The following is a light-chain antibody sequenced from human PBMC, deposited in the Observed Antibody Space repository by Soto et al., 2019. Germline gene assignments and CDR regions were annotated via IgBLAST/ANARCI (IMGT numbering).Light chain of an antibody. J-gene: IGLJ2*01. V-gene: IGLV4-69*01. Sequence: QTVVTQSPSASDSLGASVKLTCTLSSGHSNYAIAWHQQQPEKGPRFLMKVNSDGSHRKGDGIPDRFLGSSSGAERYLTISSLQSEDEADYYCQTWGTGIRVVFGGGTKLTVL. CDR1: SGHSNYA. CDR2: VNSDGSH. CDR3: QTWGTGIRVV.